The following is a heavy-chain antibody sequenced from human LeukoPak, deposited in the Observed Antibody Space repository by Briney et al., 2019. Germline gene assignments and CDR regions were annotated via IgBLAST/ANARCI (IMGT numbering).Heavy chain of an antibody. CDR1: GYTFTGYY. V-gene: IGHV1-2*06. D-gene: IGHD1-26*01. Sequence: ASVKVSCEASGYTFTGYYIHWVRQAPGQGLEWMARIIPNSDSTNYVQKFQGRVTMTRDTSISTAYMDLSSLRSDDTAVYYCARDATSEWELLNWGQGTLVTVFS. CDR2: IIPNSDST. J-gene: IGHJ4*02. CDR3: ARDATSEWELLN.